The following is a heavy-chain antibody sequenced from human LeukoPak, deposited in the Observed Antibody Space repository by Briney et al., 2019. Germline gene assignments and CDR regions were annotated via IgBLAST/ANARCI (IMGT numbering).Heavy chain of an antibody. CDR1: GFTFSSYA. CDR2: ISYDGSNK. CDR3: ARDRVFIAAAGFSDY. D-gene: IGHD6-13*01. Sequence: GGSLRLSCAASGFTFSSYAMHWVRQAPGKGLEWVAVISYDGSNKYYADFVKGRFTISRDNSKNTLYLQMNSLRAEDTAVYYCARDRVFIAAAGFSDYWGQGTLVTVSS. J-gene: IGHJ4*02. V-gene: IGHV3-30*04.